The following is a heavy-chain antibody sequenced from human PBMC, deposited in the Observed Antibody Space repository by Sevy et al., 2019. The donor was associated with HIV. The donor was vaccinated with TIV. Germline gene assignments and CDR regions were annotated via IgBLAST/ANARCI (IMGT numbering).Heavy chain of an antibody. D-gene: IGHD3-22*01. CDR3: ARLYYYDSSGYYNWFDP. CDR2: ISAYNGNT. V-gene: IGHV1-18*01. J-gene: IGHJ5*02. Sequence: ASVKVSCKASGYTFTSYGISWVRQAPGQGLEWTGWISAYNGNTNYAQKLQGRVTMTTDTSTSTAYMELRSLRSDDTAVYYCARLYYYDSSGYYNWFDPWGQGTLVTVSS. CDR1: GYTFTSYG.